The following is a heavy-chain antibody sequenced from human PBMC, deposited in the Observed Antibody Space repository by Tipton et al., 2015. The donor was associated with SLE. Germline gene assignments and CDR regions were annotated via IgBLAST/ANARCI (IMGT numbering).Heavy chain of an antibody. J-gene: IGHJ3*02. Sequence: LRLSCAVSGYSISSGYYWGWIRQPPGKGLEWIGSIYHSGSTYYNPSLKSRVTISVDTSKNQFSLKLSSVTAADTAVYYCARGLTFDIWGQGTMVTVSS. V-gene: IGHV4-38-2*01. CDR3: ARGLTFDI. CDR2: IYHSGST. CDR1: GYSISSGYY.